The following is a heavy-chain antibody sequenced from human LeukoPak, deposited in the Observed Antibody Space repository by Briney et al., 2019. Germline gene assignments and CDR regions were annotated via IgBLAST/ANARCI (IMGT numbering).Heavy chain of an antibody. CDR1: GFTFSNYW. CDR3: AKDYDIVVVVADYMDV. J-gene: IGHJ6*03. Sequence: PGGSLRLSCAASGFTFSNYWMHWVRQAPGKGLVWVSRINSDGSSTSYADSVKGRFTISRDNAKNTLYLQMNSLRAEDTAVYYCAKDYDIVVVVADYMDVWGKGTTVTISS. V-gene: IGHV3-74*01. CDR2: INSDGSST. D-gene: IGHD2-15*01.